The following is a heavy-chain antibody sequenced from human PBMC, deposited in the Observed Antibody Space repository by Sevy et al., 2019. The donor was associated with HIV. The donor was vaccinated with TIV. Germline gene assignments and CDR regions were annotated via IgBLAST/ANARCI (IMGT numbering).Heavy chain of an antibody. Sequence: GGSLRLSCVTSGFTFNHYWMSWVRQAPGKGLEWVANINLPGNEDYYLHSVKGRFAMSRDFSKRSIYLHMNSLRVDDTAVYLCASLINGRYDDWGQGVLVTVSS. CDR3: ASLINGRYDD. D-gene: IGHD2-8*01. CDR2: INLPGNED. V-gene: IGHV3-7*03. J-gene: IGHJ4*02. CDR1: GFTFNHYW.